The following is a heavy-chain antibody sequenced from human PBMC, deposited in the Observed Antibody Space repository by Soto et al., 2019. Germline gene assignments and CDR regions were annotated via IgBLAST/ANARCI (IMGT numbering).Heavy chain of an antibody. Sequence: PSETLSLTCAVYGGSFSGYDWSWIRQPPGKGLEWIGEINHSGSTNYNPSLKSRVTISVDTSKNQFSLKLSSVTAADTAVYYCARGWGRIFDYWGQGTLVTVSS. CDR2: INHSGST. V-gene: IGHV4-34*01. CDR1: GGSFSGYD. J-gene: IGHJ4*02. D-gene: IGHD7-27*01. CDR3: ARGWGRIFDY.